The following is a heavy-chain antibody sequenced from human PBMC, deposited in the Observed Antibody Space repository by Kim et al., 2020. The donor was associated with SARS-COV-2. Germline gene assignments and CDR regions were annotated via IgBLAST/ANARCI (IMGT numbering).Heavy chain of an antibody. V-gene: IGHV5-51*01. Sequence: GESLKISCKGSGYSFTSYWIGWVRQMPGKGLEWMGIIYPSDSETRYSPSFQGQVTISADKSISTAYLQWSSPKASDTAIYYCARPARFYDILTGYYRPGEFDYWGQGTLVTVSS. CDR1: GYSFTSYW. CDR2: IYPSDSET. D-gene: IGHD3-9*01. J-gene: IGHJ4*02. CDR3: ARPARFYDILTGYYRPGEFDY.